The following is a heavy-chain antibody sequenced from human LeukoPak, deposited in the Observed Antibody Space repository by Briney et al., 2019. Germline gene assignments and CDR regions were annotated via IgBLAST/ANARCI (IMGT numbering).Heavy chain of an antibody. D-gene: IGHD3-9*01. CDR2: IRYDGSNK. J-gene: IGHJ4*02. CDR1: GFSFSDYS. Sequence: GGSLRLSCTASGFSFSDYSFNWVRQAPGKGLEWVAFIRYDGSNKYYADSVKGRFTISRDNSKNTLYLQMNSLRAEDTAVYYCAKGAQYYDILTGLQYFDYWGQGTLVTVSS. CDR3: AKGAQYYDILTGLQYFDY. V-gene: IGHV3-30*02.